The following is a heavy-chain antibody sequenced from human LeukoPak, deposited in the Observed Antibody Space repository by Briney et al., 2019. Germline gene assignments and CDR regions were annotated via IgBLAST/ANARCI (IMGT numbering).Heavy chain of an antibody. CDR2: INPNSGGT. CDR3: ARHDSSGFNWFDP. J-gene: IGHJ5*02. V-gene: IGHV1-2*02. Sequence: ASVKVSCKASGYTFTGYYMHWVRQAPGQGLEWMGWINPNSGGTNYAQKFQGRVTMTRDTSISTAYMELSSLRSEDTAVYYCARHDSSGFNWFDPWGQGTLVTVSS. CDR1: GYTFTGYY. D-gene: IGHD3-22*01.